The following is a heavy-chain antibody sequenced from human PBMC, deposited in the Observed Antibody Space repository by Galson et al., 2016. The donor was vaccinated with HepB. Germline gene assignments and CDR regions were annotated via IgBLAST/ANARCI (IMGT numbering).Heavy chain of an antibody. CDR3: ARGGAYYTSSGSDY. D-gene: IGHD6-13*01. CDR1: GFTFSSYA. V-gene: IGHV3-30-3*01. CDR2: IPYDGSTQ. J-gene: IGHJ4*02. Sequence: SLRLSCAASGFTFSSYAMDWVRQAPGKGLEWVAVIPYDGSTQYYGDSVKGRFTISRDNSKNTVYLQMTSLRAEDTAVYYCARGGAYYTSSGSDYWGQGTLVTVSS.